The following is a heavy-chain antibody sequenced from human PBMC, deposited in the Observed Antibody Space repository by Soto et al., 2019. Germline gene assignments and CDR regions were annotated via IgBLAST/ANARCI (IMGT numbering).Heavy chain of an antibody. CDR3: ARGWGRIFDY. D-gene: IGHD7-27*01. V-gene: IGHV4-34*01. J-gene: IGHJ4*02. CDR2: ISHSGST. Sequence: QVQLQKWGAGLLKPSETLSLTCAVYGGSFSGFYWSWIRQPPGKGLEWIGEISHSGSTNYNPSLKSRVTISVDTSKNQFSLKLSSVTAADTAVYYCARGWGRIFDYWGQGTLVTVSS. CDR1: GGSFSGFY.